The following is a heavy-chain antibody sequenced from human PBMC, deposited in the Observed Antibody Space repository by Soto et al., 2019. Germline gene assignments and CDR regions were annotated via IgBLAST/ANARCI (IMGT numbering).Heavy chain of an antibody. CDR1: GYTFTSYY. CDR2: INPSGGST. Sequence: QVQLVQSGAEVKKPGASVKVSCKASGYTFTSYYMHWVRQAPGQGLEWMGIINPSGGSTSYAQKVQGRVTMSRDTYTSTVYMELSSLRSEDTAVYYCARGYCSGGSCYARDIPYYYYYMDVWGKGTTVTVSS. CDR3: ARGYCSGGSCYARDIPYYYYYMDV. D-gene: IGHD2-15*01. V-gene: IGHV1-46*03. J-gene: IGHJ6*03.